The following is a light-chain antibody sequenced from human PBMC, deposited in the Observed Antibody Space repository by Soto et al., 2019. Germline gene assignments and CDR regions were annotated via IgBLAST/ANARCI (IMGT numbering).Light chain of an antibody. Sequence: EIVLTQSPVTLSLSPGERATLSCRASQSVSSYLAWYQQKPGQAPRLLIYDAFNRATGIPARFSGGGSGTDFTLTIDNLEPEDFAIYYCQQRSKWPPITFGQGTRLEIK. CDR3: QQRSKWPPIT. CDR1: QSVSSY. J-gene: IGKJ5*01. V-gene: IGKV3-11*01. CDR2: DAF.